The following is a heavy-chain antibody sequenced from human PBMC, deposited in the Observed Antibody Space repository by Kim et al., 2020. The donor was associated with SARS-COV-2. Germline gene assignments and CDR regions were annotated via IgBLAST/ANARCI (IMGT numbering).Heavy chain of an antibody. V-gene: IGHV3-33*05. CDR3: ARASKPARKVYCSGGSCNGGYYYGMDV. CDR2: ISYDGSNK. Sequence: GGSLRLSCAASGFTFSSYGMHWVRQAPGKGLEWVAVISYDGSNKYYADSVKGRFTISRDNSKNTLYLQMNSLRAEDTAVYYCARASKPARKVYCSGGSCNGGYYYGMDVWCQGTTVTVSS. CDR1: GFTFSSYG. J-gene: IGHJ6*02. D-gene: IGHD2-15*01.